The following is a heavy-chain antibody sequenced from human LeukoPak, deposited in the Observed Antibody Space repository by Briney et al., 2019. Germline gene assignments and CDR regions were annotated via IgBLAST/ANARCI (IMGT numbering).Heavy chain of an antibody. Sequence: PGESLKISCKGSGYSFTSNWIGWVRQMPGKGLEWMGIIYPGDSDTRFSPSFQGQVTTSADKSISTAYLQWSSLKASDTAMYYCARQDAGSYGYFAYWGQGTLVTVSS. J-gene: IGHJ4*02. CDR1: GYSFTSNW. CDR2: IYPGDSDT. V-gene: IGHV5-51*01. D-gene: IGHD5-18*01. CDR3: ARQDAGSYGYFAY.